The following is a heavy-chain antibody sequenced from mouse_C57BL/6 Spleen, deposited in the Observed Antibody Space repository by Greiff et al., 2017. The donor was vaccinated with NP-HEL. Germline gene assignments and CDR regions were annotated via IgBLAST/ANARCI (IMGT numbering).Heavy chain of an antibody. D-gene: IGHD2-4*01. CDR2: IYPGDGDT. CDR1: GYAFSSYW. J-gene: IGHJ1*03. Sequence: QVQLQQSGAELVNPGASVKISCKASGYAFSSYWMNWVKQRPGKGLEWIGQIYPGDGDTNYNGKFKGKATLTSDKSSSTAYMQLSSLTSEDSAVYFCARDYDYDGYFDVWGTGTTVTVSS. V-gene: IGHV1-80*01. CDR3: ARDYDYDGYFDV.